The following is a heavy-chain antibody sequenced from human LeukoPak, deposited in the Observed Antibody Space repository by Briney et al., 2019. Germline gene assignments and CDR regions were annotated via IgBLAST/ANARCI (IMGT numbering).Heavy chain of an antibody. D-gene: IGHD1-1*01. CDR3: ARGYQFSFDP. V-gene: IGHV1-8*02. CDR2: MNPNSGNT. Sequence: ASVKVSCKASGYTFTSYYMHWVRQATGQGLEWMGWMNPNSGNTGYAQKFQGRVTMTRNTSISTAYMELSSLRSEDTAVYYCARGYQFSFDPWGQGTLVTVSS. J-gene: IGHJ5*02. CDR1: GYTFTSYY.